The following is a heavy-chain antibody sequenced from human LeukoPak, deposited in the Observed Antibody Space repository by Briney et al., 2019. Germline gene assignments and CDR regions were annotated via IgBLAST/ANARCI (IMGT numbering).Heavy chain of an antibody. CDR1: GFTFSSYA. CDR2: ISGSSGST. Sequence: GGSLRLSCAASGFTFSSYAMSWVRQAPGKGLEWVSAISGSSGSTYYADSVKGRFTISRDNSKNTLYLQMNSLRAEDTAVYYCAKDGARGYCSSTSCYLHYMDVWGKGTTVTVSS. D-gene: IGHD2-2*01. J-gene: IGHJ6*03. CDR3: AKDGARGYCSSTSCYLHYMDV. V-gene: IGHV3-23*01.